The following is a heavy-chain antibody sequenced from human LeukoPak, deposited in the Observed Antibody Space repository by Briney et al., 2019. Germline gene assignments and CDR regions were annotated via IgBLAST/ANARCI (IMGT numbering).Heavy chain of an antibody. CDR3: ARGPDSYGSGTYYHYFDS. V-gene: IGHV3-9*01. CDR1: GFTFDDYA. CDR2: INWNSGSI. J-gene: IGHJ4*02. D-gene: IGHD3-10*01. Sequence: GGSLRLSCAASGFTFDDYARHWVRQAPGKGLVWVSGINWNSGSIGYADSVKGRFTISRDNAKNTLFLQMNSLRTDDTAVYYCARGPDSYGSGTYYHYFDSWGQGTLVTVSA.